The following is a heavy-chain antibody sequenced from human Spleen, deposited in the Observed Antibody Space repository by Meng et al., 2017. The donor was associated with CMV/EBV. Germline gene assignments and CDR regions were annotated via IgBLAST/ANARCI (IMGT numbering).Heavy chain of an antibody. CDR2: ISAYNGNT. D-gene: IGHD2-21*02. V-gene: IGHV1-18*01. CDR3: ARDRTVVVTAPGY. J-gene: IGHJ4*02. Sequence: QVQRVQSGAQVKKPGASVQVSSKASGYTFTSYGNSWGRQAPGPGLEWMGWISAYNGNTNYAQKLQGRVTMTTDTSTSTAYMELRSLRSDDTAVYYCARDRTVVVTAPGYWGQGTLVTVSS. CDR1: GYTFTSYG.